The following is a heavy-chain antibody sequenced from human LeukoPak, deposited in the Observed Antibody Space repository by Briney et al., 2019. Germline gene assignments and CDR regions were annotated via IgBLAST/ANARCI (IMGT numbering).Heavy chain of an antibody. J-gene: IGHJ4*02. CDR1: GGTFSSYA. V-gene: IGHV1-69*05. CDR3: ARDLLPGPGGSGSYQDY. CDR2: IIPIFGTA. Sequence: SVKVSCKASGGTFSSYAISWVRQAPGQGLEWMGGIIPIFGTANYAQKLQGRVTMTTDTSTSTAYMELRSLRSDDTAVYYCARDLLPGPGGSGSYQDYWGQGTLVTVSS. D-gene: IGHD3-10*01.